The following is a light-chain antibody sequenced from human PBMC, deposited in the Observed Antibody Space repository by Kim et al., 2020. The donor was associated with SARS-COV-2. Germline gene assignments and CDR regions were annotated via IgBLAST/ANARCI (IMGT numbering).Light chain of an antibody. V-gene: IGLV6-57*01. CDR1: RCRLASTS. J-gene: IGLJ3*02. CDR3: QTYDDNDWV. CDR2: QHN. Sequence: GRQVTLTCTRRRCRLASTSVRWFQQRPGSFPTTFIFQHNHRPSAVPDRFFGSIDSSSTSASLTISGLRAEDEADYYCQTYDDNDWVFGGGTQLTVL.